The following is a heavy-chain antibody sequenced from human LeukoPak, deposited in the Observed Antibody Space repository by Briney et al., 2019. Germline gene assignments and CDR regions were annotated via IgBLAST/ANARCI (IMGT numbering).Heavy chain of an antibody. CDR1: GFTFNKSP. D-gene: IGHD2-21*01. J-gene: IGHJ4*02. CDR2: VSDTGGDT. Sequence: GGSLRLSCAASGFTFNKSPMTWVRQALGKGLEWVSTVSDTGGDTYHADSVKGRFTISTDNSMNRLYLQMNSLRAEDTAVYYCATGAYFADWGQGTLVTVSS. CDR3: ATGAYFAD. V-gene: IGHV3-23*01.